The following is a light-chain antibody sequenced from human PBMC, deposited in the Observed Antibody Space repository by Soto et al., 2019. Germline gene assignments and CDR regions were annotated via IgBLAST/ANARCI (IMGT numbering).Light chain of an antibody. V-gene: IGKV3-15*01. CDR1: QSVSSN. J-gene: IGKJ5*01. CDR2: GAS. Sequence: VMKQSRATLTECTGARPNLYCRDSQSVSSNLAWYQQKHGQAPRLLIHGASTRATGIPARFSGSGSGTEFTLTISSLQSEDFAVYYCQQYDKWPPITFGQGTRLAI. CDR3: QQYDKWPPIT.